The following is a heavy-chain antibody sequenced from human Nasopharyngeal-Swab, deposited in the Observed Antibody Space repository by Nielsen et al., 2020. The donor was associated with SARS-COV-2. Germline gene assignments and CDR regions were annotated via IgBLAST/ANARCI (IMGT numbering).Heavy chain of an antibody. V-gene: IGHV3-30*18. CDR3: AKTVEYYGSGEGYCGMDV. J-gene: IGHJ6*02. CDR2: ISYDGSNK. Sequence: GESLKISCAASGFTFSGYGMHWVRQAQGKGLEWVAVISYDGSNKYYADSVKGRFTISRDNSKNTLYLQMNSLRAEDTAVYYCAKTVEYYGSGEGYCGMDVWGQGTTVTVSS. CDR1: GFTFSGYG. D-gene: IGHD3-10*01.